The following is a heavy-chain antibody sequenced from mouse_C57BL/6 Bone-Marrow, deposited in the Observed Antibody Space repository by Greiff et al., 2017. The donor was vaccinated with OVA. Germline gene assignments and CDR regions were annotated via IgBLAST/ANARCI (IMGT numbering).Heavy chain of an antibody. CDR2: ISNLAYSI. CDR1: GFTFSDYG. D-gene: IGHD2-3*01. J-gene: IGHJ3*01. Sequence: EVKLVESGGGLVQPGGSLKLSCAASGFTFSDYGMAWVRQAPRKGPEWVAFISNLAYSIYYADTVTGRFTISRENAKNTLYLEMSSLRSEDTAMDYCARADGYYAWFAYWGQGTLVTVSA. CDR3: ARADGYYAWFAY. V-gene: IGHV5-15*01.